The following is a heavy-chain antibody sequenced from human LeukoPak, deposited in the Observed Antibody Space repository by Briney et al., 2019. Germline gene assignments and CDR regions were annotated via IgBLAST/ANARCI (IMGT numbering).Heavy chain of an antibody. V-gene: IGHV3-23*01. Sequence: PGGSLRLSCEASGFTFSSYAMSWVRQAPGKGLEWVSAISGSGGSTYYADSVKGRFTISRDNSKNTLYRQMNSLRAGDTAVYYCAKGDSSGEYYYYYYGMDVWGQGTTVTVYS. D-gene: IGHD3-22*01. CDR3: AKGDSSGEYYYYYYGMDV. CDR2: ISGSGGST. J-gene: IGHJ6*02. CDR1: GFTFSSYA.